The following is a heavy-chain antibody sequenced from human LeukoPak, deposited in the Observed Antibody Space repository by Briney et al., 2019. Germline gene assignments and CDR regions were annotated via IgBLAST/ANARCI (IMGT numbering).Heavy chain of an antibody. V-gene: IGHV3-23*01. J-gene: IGHJ4*02. CDR1: GFTFSTFA. Sequence: GGSLRLSCAASGFTFSTFAMIWVRQPPGKGLEWVSSIFPSGGEIHYADSVRGRFTISRDNSKSTLSLQMNSLRAEDTAVYYCARDMFDWLFEDLEIGVSFDYWGQGTLVTVSS. D-gene: IGHD3-9*01. CDR3: ARDMFDWLFEDLEIGVSFDY. CDR2: IFPSGGEI.